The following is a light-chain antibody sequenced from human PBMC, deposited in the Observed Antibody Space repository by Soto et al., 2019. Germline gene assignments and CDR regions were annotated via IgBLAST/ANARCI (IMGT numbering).Light chain of an antibody. CDR1: ESISTW. CDR3: QQYNSYWT. CDR2: DAS. Sequence: GYRVTIPFRASESISTWLAWYQQTPGKAPKLLIYDASNLESGVPSRFSGSGSGTEFTLTISGLQPDDFATYYCQQYNSYWTFGQGTKVDIK. J-gene: IGKJ1*01. V-gene: IGKV1-5*01.